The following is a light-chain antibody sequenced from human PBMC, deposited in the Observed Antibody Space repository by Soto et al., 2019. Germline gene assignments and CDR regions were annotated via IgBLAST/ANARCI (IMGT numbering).Light chain of an antibody. J-gene: IGKJ1*01. CDR1: QRISSW. Sequence: DIQMPQSPSTLSASVGDRVTITCRASQRISSWLAWYQQKPGKAPKRLIYGTSNLQYGAPSRFSGSGSGTEFTLTITSLQPEDFATYYCLQHDTYSRTFGQGTKV. CDR3: LQHDTYSRT. V-gene: IGKV1-5*01. CDR2: GTS.